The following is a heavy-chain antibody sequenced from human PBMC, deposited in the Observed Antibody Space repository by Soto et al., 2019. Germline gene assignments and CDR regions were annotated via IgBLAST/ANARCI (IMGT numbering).Heavy chain of an antibody. D-gene: IGHD2-2*01. CDR2: ISYDGSNK. V-gene: IGHV3-30*18. J-gene: IGHJ4*02. CDR1: GFTFSSYG. CDR3: AKEAAYCSSTSCYPDY. Sequence: GGSLRLSCAASGFTFSSYGMHWVRQAPGKGLEWVAVISYDGSNKYYADSVKGRFTISRDNSKNTLYLQMNSLRAEDTAVYYCAKEAAYCSSTSCYPDYWGQGTLVTVSS.